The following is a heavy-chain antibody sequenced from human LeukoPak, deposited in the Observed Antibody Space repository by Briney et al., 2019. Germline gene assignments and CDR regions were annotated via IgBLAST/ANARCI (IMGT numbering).Heavy chain of an antibody. CDR1: GGSISSSSYY. V-gene: IGHV4-39*02. Sequence: SETLSLTCTVSGGSISSSSYYWGWIRQPPGKGLEWIVSIYHSGSTYYNPSLKSRVTISVDTSKNQFSLKLSSVTAADTAVYYCARDYGGNSSDDAFDIWGQGTMVTVSS. J-gene: IGHJ3*02. CDR3: ARDYGGNSSDDAFDI. CDR2: IYHSGST. D-gene: IGHD4-23*01.